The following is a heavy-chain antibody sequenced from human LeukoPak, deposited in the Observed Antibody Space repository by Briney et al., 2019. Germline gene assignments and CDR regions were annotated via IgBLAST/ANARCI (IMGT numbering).Heavy chain of an antibody. CDR2: ISSSSSYI. Sequence: GGSLRLSCAASGFTVSSHYMSWFRQAPGKGLEWVSSISSSSSYIYYADSVKGRFTISRDNAKNSLYLQMNSLRAEDTALYYCAKDRYSGYGDAFDIWGQGTMVTVSS. V-gene: IGHV3-21*04. CDR3: AKDRYSGYGDAFDI. D-gene: IGHD5-12*01. J-gene: IGHJ3*02. CDR1: GFTVSSHY.